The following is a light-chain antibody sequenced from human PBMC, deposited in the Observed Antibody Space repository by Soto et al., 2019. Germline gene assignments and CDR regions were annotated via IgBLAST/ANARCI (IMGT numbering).Light chain of an antibody. J-gene: IGKJ4*01. V-gene: IGKV3D-15*01. CDR3: QQYNSWPLT. Sequence: EIVMTQSPATLSVSPGERATLSCRASQRVGSDLAWYHPKPGQAPRLVIYYIFTRATGVQNRISGSGSGTVFTLRISSLQSEDFAVYYCQQYNSWPLTLGGGTKVEIK. CDR1: QRVGSD. CDR2: YIF.